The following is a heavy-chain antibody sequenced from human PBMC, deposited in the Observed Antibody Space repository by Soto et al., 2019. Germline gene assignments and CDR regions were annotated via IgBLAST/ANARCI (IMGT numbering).Heavy chain of an antibody. CDR1: GYSLSSGYY. J-gene: IGHJ5*02. CDR3: ARVGPWVPYYYDSSPYTFENWFDP. CDR2: IYHGGST. V-gene: IGHV4-38-2*02. D-gene: IGHD3-22*01. Sequence: SETLSLTCTVSGYSLSSGYYWGWLRQPPGKGLEWIGIIYHGGSTYYNPSLNSRVTLSIDMTNNHVSLILNSVTAADTAVYYCARVGPWVPYYYDSSPYTFENWFDPWGQGTLVTVSS.